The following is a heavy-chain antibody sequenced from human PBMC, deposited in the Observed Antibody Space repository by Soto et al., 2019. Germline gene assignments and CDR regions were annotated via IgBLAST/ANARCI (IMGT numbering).Heavy chain of an antibody. J-gene: IGHJ4*02. Sequence: SETLSLTCAVYGGSFSGYYWSWIRQPPGKGLEWIGEINHSGSTNYNPSLKSRVTISVDTSKNQFSLKLSSVTAADTAVYYCARGGSYCGGDCYIGIDYWGQGTLVTVSS. D-gene: IGHD2-21*02. V-gene: IGHV4-34*01. CDR3: ARGGSYCGGDCYIGIDY. CDR2: INHSGST. CDR1: GGSFSGYY.